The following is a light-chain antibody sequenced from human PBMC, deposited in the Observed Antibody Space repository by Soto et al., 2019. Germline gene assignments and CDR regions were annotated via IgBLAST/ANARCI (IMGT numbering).Light chain of an antibody. Sequence: AYSSHRQSDHINKTRTSSDVGGYNYVSWYQQHPGKAPKLMIYEVSKRPSGVPDRFSGSKSGNTASLTVSGLQAEDEADYYCSSYAGSNNVFGTGTKVTVL. J-gene: IGLJ1*01. CDR2: EVS. CDR1: SSDVGGYNY. V-gene: IGLV2-8*02. CDR3: SSYAGSNNV.